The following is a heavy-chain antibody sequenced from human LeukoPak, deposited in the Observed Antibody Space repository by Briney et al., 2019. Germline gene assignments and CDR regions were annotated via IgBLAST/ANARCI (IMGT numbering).Heavy chain of an antibody. CDR1: GGSISTYY. V-gene: IGHV4-59*01. D-gene: IGHD5-24*01. CDR2: IYYSGSA. Sequence: PSETLSLTCTVSGGSISTYYWSWIRQPPGQGLEWIGSIYYSGSANYNPSLKSRVTISLDTSKNHFSLKLSSVTAADTDVYYCARYPFDGYNYYFDYWGQGTLVTVSS. CDR3: ARYPFDGYNYYFDY. J-gene: IGHJ4*02.